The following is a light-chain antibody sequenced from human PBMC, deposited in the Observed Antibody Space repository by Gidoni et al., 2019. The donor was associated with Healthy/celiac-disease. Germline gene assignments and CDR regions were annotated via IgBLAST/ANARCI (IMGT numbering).Light chain of an antibody. V-gene: IGKV1-39*01. J-gene: IGKJ2*01. CDR1: RSISIY. Sequence: DIQLTQSPSSLSASVGDRVTITCRASRSISIYLNWYQQKPGKAPKLLIYLASTLQSGVPSRFSGSGSGTDFALTISSLQPEDFATYYCHQSYSIPRTFXQXTKLEIK. CDR2: LAS. CDR3: HQSYSIPRT.